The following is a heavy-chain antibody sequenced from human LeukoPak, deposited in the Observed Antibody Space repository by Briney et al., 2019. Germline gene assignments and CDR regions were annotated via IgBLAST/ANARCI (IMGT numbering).Heavy chain of an antibody. J-gene: IGHJ4*02. CDR3: ARVDGSGTPSGY. CDR2: INHSGST. CDR1: GGSFSGYY. Sequence: SETLSLTCAVYGGSFSGYYWSWIRQPPGKGLEWIGEINHSGSTNYNPSLKSRVTISVATSKNQFSLKLSSVTAADTAVYYCARVDGSGTPSGYWGQGTLVTVSS. D-gene: IGHD3-10*01. V-gene: IGHV4-34*01.